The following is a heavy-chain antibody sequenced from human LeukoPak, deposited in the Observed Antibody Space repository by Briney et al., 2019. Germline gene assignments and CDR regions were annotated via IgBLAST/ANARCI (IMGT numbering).Heavy chain of an antibody. Sequence: PGGSLRLSCVASGFTFSRYWMHWVRQAPGKGLVWVSRINSDGRSTYYADSVKGRFTISRDNSKNTVYLQMNSLRAEDTAVYYCAKGLSYYYMDVWGKGTTVTISS. J-gene: IGHJ6*03. CDR3: AKGLSYYYMDV. CDR1: GFTFSRYW. CDR2: INSDGRST. V-gene: IGHV3-74*01.